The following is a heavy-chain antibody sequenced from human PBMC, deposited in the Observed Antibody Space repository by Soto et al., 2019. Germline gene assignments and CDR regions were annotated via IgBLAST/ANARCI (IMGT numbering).Heavy chain of an antibody. Sequence: VQLVESGGGVAQPGRSLRLSCTASRFSFHSYGMHWVRQAPGKGLEWLAVISYDGSNKYYADSVKGRFTISRDNSKSTLYLQMDSLRPEDTAVYHCMTVTAVGSQWFGLHPLGPFDYWGQGTLVTVSS. CDR3: MTVTAVGSQWFGLHPLGPFDY. D-gene: IGHD3-10*01. V-gene: IGHV3-30*03. CDR2: ISYDGSNK. J-gene: IGHJ4*02. CDR1: RFSFHSYG.